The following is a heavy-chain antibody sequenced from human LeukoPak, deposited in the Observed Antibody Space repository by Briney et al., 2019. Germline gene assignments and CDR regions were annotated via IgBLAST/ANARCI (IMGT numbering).Heavy chain of an antibody. CDR3: AREPPVYYDFWSGHFDY. J-gene: IGHJ4*02. Sequence: ASVKVSCKASGYTFTSYAMHWVRQAPGQRLEWMGWINAGNGNTKYSQKFQGRVTITRDTSASTAYMELSSLRSEDTAVYYCAREPPVYYDFWSGHFDYWGQGTLVTVSS. CDR2: INAGNGNT. CDR1: GYTFTSYA. D-gene: IGHD3-3*01. V-gene: IGHV1-3*01.